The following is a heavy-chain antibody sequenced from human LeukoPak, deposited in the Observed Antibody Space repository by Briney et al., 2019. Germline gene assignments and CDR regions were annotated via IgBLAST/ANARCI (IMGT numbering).Heavy chain of an antibody. D-gene: IGHD2/OR15-2a*01. CDR1: GGSITSSPYW. CDR3: ARRKYGVGFEI. CDR2: IYYSGGT. Sequence: PSETLSLTCVVSGGSITSSPYWWGWIRQPPGKGLEWIGTIYYSGGTYYNPSLRSRVTISGDTSKNQVSLVLRSVTAADTAVYFCARRKYGVGFEIWGQGTMVTVSS. J-gene: IGHJ3*02. V-gene: IGHV4-39*01.